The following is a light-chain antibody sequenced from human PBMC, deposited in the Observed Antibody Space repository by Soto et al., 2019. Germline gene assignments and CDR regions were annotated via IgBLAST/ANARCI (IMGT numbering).Light chain of an antibody. J-gene: IGKJ2*01. CDR1: ESVSTDS. CDR2: GTS. V-gene: IGKV3-20*01. CDR3: QQSGGSLYT. Sequence: EVVSTQSPGTLSLSPGERATLSCRASESVSTDSLAWYQQRRGQPPRLLIFGTSSRATGIPDRFSGRGSETDFTLTITRLEPEDFAVYFCQQSGGSLYTFGQGTKVEMK.